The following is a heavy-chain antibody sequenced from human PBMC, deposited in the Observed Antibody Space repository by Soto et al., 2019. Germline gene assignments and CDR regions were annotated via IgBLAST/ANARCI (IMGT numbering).Heavy chain of an antibody. CDR3: AKSVYNWNDGFFDY. Sequence: GGSLRLSCAASGFTFSSYSMNWVRQAPGKGLEWISYISGSSSSIDYADSVKGRFTVSRDNAKNSLYLQMNSLRAEDTAVYYCAKSVYNWNDGFFDYWGQGT. J-gene: IGHJ4*02. D-gene: IGHD1-1*01. CDR2: ISGSSSSI. V-gene: IGHV3-48*01. CDR1: GFTFSSYS.